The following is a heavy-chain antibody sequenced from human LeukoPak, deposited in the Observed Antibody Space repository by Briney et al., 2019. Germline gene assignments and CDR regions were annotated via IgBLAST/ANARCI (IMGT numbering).Heavy chain of an antibody. D-gene: IGHD3-22*01. CDR2: ISGSGGST. Sequence: GGSLRLSCAASGFTFSSYAMSWVRQAPGKGLEWVSAISGSGGSTYYADSVKGRFTISRDNSKSTLYLQMNSLRAEDTAVYYCAKVQSITMIVVATLDYWGQGTLVTVSS. CDR1: GFTFSSYA. CDR3: AKVQSITMIVVATLDY. V-gene: IGHV3-23*01. J-gene: IGHJ4*02.